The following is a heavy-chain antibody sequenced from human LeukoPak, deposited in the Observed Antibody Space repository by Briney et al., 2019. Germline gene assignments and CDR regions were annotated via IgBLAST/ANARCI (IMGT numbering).Heavy chain of an antibody. J-gene: IGHJ5*02. CDR3: TTDMYYDYVWGTYA. CDR2: IKSKIDGGTT. V-gene: IGHV3-15*01. Sequence: GGSLRLSCSASGFTFSSNGMHWVRQAPGKGLEWVGRIKSKIDGGTTDYAAPVKGRFTVSRDDSKNTLFLQMNSLKTEDTAVYYCTTDMYYDYVWGTYAWGQGTLVTVSS. D-gene: IGHD3-16*01. CDR1: GFTFSSNG.